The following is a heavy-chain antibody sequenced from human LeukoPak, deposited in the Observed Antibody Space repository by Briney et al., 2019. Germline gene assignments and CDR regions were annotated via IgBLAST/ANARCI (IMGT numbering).Heavy chain of an antibody. CDR2: IYYSGST. CDR3: ARSRYGDLSYYYYYMDV. CDR1: GGSFSGYY. J-gene: IGHJ6*03. D-gene: IGHD7-27*01. V-gene: IGHV4-59*01. Sequence: SETLSLTCAVYGGSFSGYYWSWIRQPPGKGLEWIGYIYYSGSTNYNPSRKSRVTISVDPSKNQFSLKLSSVTAADTAVYYCARSRYGDLSYYYYYMDVWGKGTTVTVSS.